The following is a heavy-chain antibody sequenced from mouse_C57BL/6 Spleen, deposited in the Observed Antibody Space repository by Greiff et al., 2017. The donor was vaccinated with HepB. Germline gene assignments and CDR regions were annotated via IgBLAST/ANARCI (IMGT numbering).Heavy chain of an antibody. Sequence: VKLQESGAELVRPGTSVKMSCKASGYTFTNYWIGWAKQRPGHGLEWIGDIYPGGGYTNYNEKFKGKATLTADKSSSTAYMQFSSLTSEDSAIYYCARRGLGHYFDYWGQGTTLTVSS. CDR3: ARRGLGHYFDY. D-gene: IGHD3-3*01. V-gene: IGHV1-63*01. CDR2: IYPGGGYT. J-gene: IGHJ2*01. CDR1: GYTFTNYW.